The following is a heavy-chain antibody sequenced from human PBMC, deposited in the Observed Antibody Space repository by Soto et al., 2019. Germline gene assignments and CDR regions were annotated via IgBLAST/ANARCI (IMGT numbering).Heavy chain of an antibody. D-gene: IGHD3-3*01. CDR3: ARGARITIFGVVYFDP. Sequence: ASVKVSCKASGYTFTSYYMHWVRQAPGQGLEWMGIINPSGGSTSYAQKFQGRVTMTRDTSTSTVYMELSSLRSEDTAVYYCARGARITIFGVVYFDPWGQGTLVTVPS. V-gene: IGHV1-46*01. CDR2: INPSGGST. J-gene: IGHJ5*02. CDR1: GYTFTSYY.